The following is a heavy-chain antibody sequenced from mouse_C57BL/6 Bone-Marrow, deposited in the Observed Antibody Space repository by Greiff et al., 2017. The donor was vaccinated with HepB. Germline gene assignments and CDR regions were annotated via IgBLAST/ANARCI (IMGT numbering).Heavy chain of an antibody. V-gene: IGHV1-64*01. CDR2: IHPNSGST. CDR3: AVTTVVAYRAY. J-gene: IGHJ3*01. CDR1: GYTFTSYW. Sequence: QVQLQQPGAELVKPGASVKLSCKASGYTFTSYWMHWVKQRPGQSLEWIGMIHPNSGSTNYNEKFKSKATLTVDKSSSTAYMQLSSLTSEDSAVYYCAVTTVVAYRAYWGQGTLVTVSA. D-gene: IGHD1-1*01.